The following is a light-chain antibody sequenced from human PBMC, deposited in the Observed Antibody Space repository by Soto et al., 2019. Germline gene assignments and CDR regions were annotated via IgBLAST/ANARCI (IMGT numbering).Light chain of an antibody. V-gene: IGKV1-8*01. J-gene: IGKJ4*01. CDR1: QGISSH. CDR2: AAS. CDR3: QQYDDWLRLT. Sequence: AIRMAHSPSSLSASTGYRCTITCPPSQGISSHLAWYQQKPGKAPKFLIYAASTLQSGVPSRFSGSGSGTDFTLTISSLQPEDFAVYFCQQYDDWLRLTFGGGTKVDI.